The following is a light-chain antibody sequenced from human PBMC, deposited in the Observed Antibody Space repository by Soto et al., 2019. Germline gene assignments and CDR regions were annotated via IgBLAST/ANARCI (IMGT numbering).Light chain of an antibody. V-gene: IGLV2-8*01. CDR1: SSDFGGYNY. Sequence: QSALTQPPSASGSPGQSVTISCTGTSSDFGGYNYVSWYQHHPGKAPKFIIYDVDKRASGVPDRFSGSKSGNTASLTVSGLQPEDEADYYCSSYAGSNNFVFGTGTKVTVL. CDR3: SSYAGSNNFV. J-gene: IGLJ1*01. CDR2: DVD.